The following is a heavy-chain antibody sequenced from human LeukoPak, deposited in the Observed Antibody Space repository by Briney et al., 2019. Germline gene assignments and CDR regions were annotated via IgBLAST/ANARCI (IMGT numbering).Heavy chain of an antibody. V-gene: IGHV4-31*03. CDR3: ARHQASLDFWSGYSANYYYYGMDV. CDR1: GGSISSGGYY. Sequence: PSETLSLTCTVSGGSISSGGYYWSWIRQHPGKGLEWIGYIYYSGSTYYNPSLKSRVTISVDTSKNQFSLKLSSVTAADTAVYYCARHQASLDFWSGYSANYYYYGMDVWGQGTTVTVSS. J-gene: IGHJ6*02. CDR2: IYYSGST. D-gene: IGHD3-3*01.